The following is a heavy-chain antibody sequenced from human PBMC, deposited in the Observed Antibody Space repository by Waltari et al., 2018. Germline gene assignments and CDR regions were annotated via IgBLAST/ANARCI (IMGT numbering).Heavy chain of an antibody. J-gene: IGHJ5*02. CDR1: GSIFTSYG. CDR2: ISTYSGNT. D-gene: IGHD4-4*01. CDR3: ARGPSNYNWFDP. V-gene: IGHV1-18*01. Sequence: QIQLVQSGAEVKKPGASVKVSCKVSGSIFTSYGVNWVRQCPGQGLEGMGGISTYSGNTNDARNLQGRVTMTRDTSTSTAYMELRSLKSDDTAVYYCARGPSNYNWFDPWGQGTLVTVSS.